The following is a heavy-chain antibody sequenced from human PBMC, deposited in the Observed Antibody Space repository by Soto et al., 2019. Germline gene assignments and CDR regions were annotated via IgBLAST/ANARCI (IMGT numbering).Heavy chain of an antibody. CDR1: GGSISSGDYY. CDR3: ASYYDILTGRSWFDP. J-gene: IGHJ5*02. Sequence: SETLSLTCTVSGGSISSGDYYWSWIRQPPGKGLEWIGYIYYSGSTYYNPSLKSRVTISVDTSKNQSSLKLSSVTAADTAVYYCASYYDILTGRSWFDPWGQGTLVTVSS. V-gene: IGHV4-30-4*01. CDR2: IYYSGST. D-gene: IGHD3-9*01.